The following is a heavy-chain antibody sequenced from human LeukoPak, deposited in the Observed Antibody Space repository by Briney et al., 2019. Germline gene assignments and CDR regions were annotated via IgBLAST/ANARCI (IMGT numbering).Heavy chain of an antibody. CDR1: GGSFSGYY. Sequence: SETLSLTCAVYGGSFSGYYWSWIRQPPGKGVEWIGEINHSGSTNYNPSLKSRVTISVDTSKNQFSLKLSSVTAADTALYSCARVCITMIVVVITSVWFDPWGQGTLVTVSS. J-gene: IGHJ5*02. CDR3: ARVCITMIVVVITSVWFDP. V-gene: IGHV4-34*01. CDR2: INHSGST. D-gene: IGHD3-22*01.